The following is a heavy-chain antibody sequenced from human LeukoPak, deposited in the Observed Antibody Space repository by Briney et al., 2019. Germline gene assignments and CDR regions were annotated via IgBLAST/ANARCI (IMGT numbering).Heavy chain of an antibody. CDR1: GGSISGYY. Sequence: PSETLSLTCTVSGGSISGYYWSWIRQPPGKRLEWIGYVYDTGATNYNPSLKSRFIISIDTSKNQFSLYLSSVTAADTAVYYCARLPLIATTRGGFDPWGQGTLVTVSS. D-gene: IGHD1/OR15-1a*01. J-gene: IGHJ5*02. CDR3: ARLPLIATTRGGFDP. V-gene: IGHV4-59*08. CDR2: VYDTGAT.